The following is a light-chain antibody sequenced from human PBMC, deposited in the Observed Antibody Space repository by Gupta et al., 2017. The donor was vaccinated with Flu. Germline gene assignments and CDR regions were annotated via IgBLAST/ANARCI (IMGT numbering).Light chain of an antibody. CDR3: QQANSFPLT. V-gene: IGKV1D-12*01. J-gene: IGKJ4*01. Sequence: PSSVSASVRDRVTITCRASRGISSWLAWYQEKPGKAPNLLIYAASSLQSGVPSRFSGSGSGTDFTLTISRLQPEDFATYYCQQANSFPLTFGGGTKVEIK. CDR1: RGISSW. CDR2: AAS.